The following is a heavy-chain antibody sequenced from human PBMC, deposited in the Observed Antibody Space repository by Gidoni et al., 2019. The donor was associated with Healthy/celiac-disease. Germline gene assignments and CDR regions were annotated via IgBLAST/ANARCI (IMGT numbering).Heavy chain of an antibody. D-gene: IGHD3-22*01. Sequence: EVQLLESGGGLVQPGGSLRLSCAASGFTFSSYAMSWVRQAPGKGLEWVSAMSGSGGSTYYADSVKGRFTISRDNSKNTLYLQMNSLRAEDTAVYYCAKDRMGYDSSLYDYWGQGTLVTVSS. CDR1: GFTFSSYA. CDR2: MSGSGGST. V-gene: IGHV3-23*01. CDR3: AKDRMGYDSSLYDY. J-gene: IGHJ4*02.